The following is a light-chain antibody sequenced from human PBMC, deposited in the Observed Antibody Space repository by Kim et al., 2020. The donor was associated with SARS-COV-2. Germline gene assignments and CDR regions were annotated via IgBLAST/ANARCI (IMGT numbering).Light chain of an antibody. CDR1: SGHNSYA. V-gene: IGLV4-69*01. J-gene: IGLJ2*01. Sequence: QLVLTQSPSASASLGASVKLTCTLSSGHNSYAIAWHQQQPEKGPRYLMKVNSDGSHTKGDGIPDRFSGSSSGAERYLTISSLQSEDEADYHCQTWGTDIVIFGGGTQLTVL. CDR2: VNSDGSH. CDR3: QTWGTDIVI.